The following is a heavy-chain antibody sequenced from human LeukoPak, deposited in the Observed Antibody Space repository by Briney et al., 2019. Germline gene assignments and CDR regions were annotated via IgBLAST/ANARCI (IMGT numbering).Heavy chain of an antibody. CDR2: INEAGVEK. J-gene: IGHJ4*02. CDR3: ARELSRTGAFDY. V-gene: IGHV3-7*03. Sequence: GGSLRLPCEASEFTFSSDWMHWGRQPPGKGLGWVANINEAGVEKYHVDSVKGRFTIFRDNAKNSLYLQMNNLRAEDTAVYYCARELSRTGAFDYWGQGTLVTVSS. D-gene: IGHD3-10*01. CDR1: EFTFSSDW.